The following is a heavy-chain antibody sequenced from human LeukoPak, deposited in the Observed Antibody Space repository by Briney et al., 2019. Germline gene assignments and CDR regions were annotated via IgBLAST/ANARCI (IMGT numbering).Heavy chain of an antibody. CDR1: GFTFITYW. CDR2: ISNDGSST. CDR3: EGCTRGAPVY. Sequence: QPGGPLRLSSAASGFTFITYWMNSVRQAPGKGLVWVSRISNDGSSTSFADSVKGRFTTSRDNAKNTLYLQMNSLRADDTAVYYCEGCTRGAPVYWGQRTLVSVSS. J-gene: IGHJ4*02. D-gene: IGHD3-10*01. V-gene: IGHV3-74*01.